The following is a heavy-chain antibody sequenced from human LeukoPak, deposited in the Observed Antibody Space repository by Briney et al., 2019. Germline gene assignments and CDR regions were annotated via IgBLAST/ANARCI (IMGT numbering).Heavy chain of an antibody. D-gene: IGHD6-13*01. Sequence: SETLSLTCTVSGGSISSYYWSWIRRPAGKGLEWIGRIYTSGSTNYNPSLKSRVTMSVDTSKNQFSLKLSSVTAADTAVYYCARVSSSWYQDWYFDRWGRGTLVTVSS. V-gene: IGHV4-4*07. CDR1: GGSISSYY. CDR2: IYTSGST. CDR3: ARVSSSWYQDWYFDR. J-gene: IGHJ2*01.